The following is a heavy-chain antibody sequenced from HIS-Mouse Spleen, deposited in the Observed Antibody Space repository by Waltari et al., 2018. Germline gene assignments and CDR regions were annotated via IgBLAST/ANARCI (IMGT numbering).Heavy chain of an antibody. Sequence: QLQLPESGPGLVKPSETLSLTCPVTGGSIRRSRYYWGWIRQPPGKGLEWIGSIYYSGSTYYNPSLKSRVTISVDTSKNQFSLKLSSVTAADTAVYYCAREIPYSSSWYDWYFDLWGRGTLVTVSS. CDR2: IYYSGST. J-gene: IGHJ2*01. V-gene: IGHV4-39*07. CDR3: AREIPYSSSWYDWYFDL. CDR1: GGSIRRSRYY. D-gene: IGHD6-13*01.